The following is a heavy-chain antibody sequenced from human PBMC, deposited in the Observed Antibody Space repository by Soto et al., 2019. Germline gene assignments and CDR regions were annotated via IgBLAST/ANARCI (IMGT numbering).Heavy chain of an antibody. J-gene: IGHJ3*02. Sequence: QVQLQESGPGLVKPSETLSLTCTVSGGSISSYYWSWIRQPPGKGLEWLGYISYSGRTNYNPSLKSRVTISVDTSKKQFSLKLSSVTAADTAVYYCARRWGDAFDIWGQGTMVTVSS. V-gene: IGHV4-59*08. CDR2: ISYSGRT. CDR1: GGSISSYY. CDR3: ARRWGDAFDI. D-gene: IGHD3-16*01.